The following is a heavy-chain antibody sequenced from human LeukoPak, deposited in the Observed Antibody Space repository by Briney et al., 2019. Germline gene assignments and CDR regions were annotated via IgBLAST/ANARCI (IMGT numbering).Heavy chain of an antibody. CDR2: ISGGSSST. CDR1: GFTFSSYA. Sequence: PGGSLRLSCAASGFTFSSYAMSWVRQAPGRGLEWVSGISGGSSSTYSADSVKGRFTISRDNSKNTLYLQMSSLRAEDTAVYYCAKVAYDFWSGYERHMDVWGKGTTVTVSS. J-gene: IGHJ6*03. D-gene: IGHD3-3*01. V-gene: IGHV3-23*01. CDR3: AKVAYDFWSGYERHMDV.